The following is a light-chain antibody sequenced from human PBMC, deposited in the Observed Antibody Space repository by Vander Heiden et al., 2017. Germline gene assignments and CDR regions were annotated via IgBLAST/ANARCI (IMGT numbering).Light chain of an antibody. CDR1: PGLSSY. CDR3: QQYYSYPPVT. Sequence: ALRMNQSPYSFSASSGDRLTITCRSRPGLSSYLAAYQQKPGKAAKLLIYAASTMQSGVPSRFIGSGSGTDVTLTISCLQAEDFVTYYCQQYYSYPPVTFGQGTRLEIK. CDR2: AAS. J-gene: IGKJ5*01. V-gene: IGKV1-8*01.